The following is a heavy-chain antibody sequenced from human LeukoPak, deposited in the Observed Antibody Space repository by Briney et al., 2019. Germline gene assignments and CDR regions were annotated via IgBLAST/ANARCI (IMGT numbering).Heavy chain of an antibody. D-gene: IGHD6-13*01. V-gene: IGHV4-4*07. Sequence: PSETLSLTCTISGGSISSYYWGWIRQPAGKGLEWIGRIYTSGSTNYNPSLKSRVTMSVDTSKNQFSLKLSSVTAADTAVYYCVQGAAAGTSWDYWGQGTLVTVSS. CDR1: GGSISSYY. CDR3: VQGAAAGTSWDY. CDR2: IYTSGST. J-gene: IGHJ4*02.